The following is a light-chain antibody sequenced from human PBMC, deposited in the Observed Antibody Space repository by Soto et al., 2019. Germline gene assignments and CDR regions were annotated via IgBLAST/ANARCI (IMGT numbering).Light chain of an antibody. Sequence: QSVMTQPPSVSAAPGQKVTISCSGSSSNIGGNSVSWYQQLPGTAPKLLIYDDNKRPSGIPDRFSGSKSGTSATLGITGFQTGDDADYYCRSCDSSLSAYVFATGTKLTVL. V-gene: IGLV1-51*01. CDR1: SSNIGGNS. J-gene: IGLJ1*01. CDR3: RSCDSSLSAYV. CDR2: DDN.